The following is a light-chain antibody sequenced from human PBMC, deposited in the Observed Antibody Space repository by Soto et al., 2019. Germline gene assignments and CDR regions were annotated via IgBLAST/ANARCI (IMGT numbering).Light chain of an antibody. V-gene: IGKV1-12*01. J-gene: IGKJ4*01. CDR3: QQADSFPLT. Sequence: DIQMTQSPSTLSASVGDRVTISCRASEDINSRLAWYQQKPGNAPKLLIYAAFILQSGVPSRFSGYGSGTDFTLSISSLQPEDFATYYCQQADSFPLTFGGGTKVDI. CDR1: EDINSR. CDR2: AAF.